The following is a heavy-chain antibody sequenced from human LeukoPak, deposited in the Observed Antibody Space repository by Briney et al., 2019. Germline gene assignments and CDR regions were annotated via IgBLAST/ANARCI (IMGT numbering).Heavy chain of an antibody. J-gene: IGHJ4*02. CDR2: ISPSSSHI. D-gene: IGHD5-24*01. CDR1: GFTFSSYE. V-gene: IGHV3-21*01. Sequence: PGGSLRLSCAASGFTFSSYEMNWVRQAPGKGLEWISSISPSSSHIFYAESVEGRFTISRDNAKKSLSLQMNSLRAEDTAVYYCARDAYNSYDYWGQGTLVTVSS. CDR3: ARDAYNSYDY.